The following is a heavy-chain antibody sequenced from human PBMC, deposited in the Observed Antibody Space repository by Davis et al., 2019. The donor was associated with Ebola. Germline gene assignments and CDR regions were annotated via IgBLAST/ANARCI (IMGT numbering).Heavy chain of an antibody. CDR3: ARDLEERFLEWLLFHDAFDI. Sequence: GGSLRLSCAASGFTFSSYSMTWVRQVPGKGLEWVSVISGGAAITYYADSVRGRFTISRDNAKNSLYLQMNSLRAEDTAVYYCARDLEERFLEWLLFHDAFDIWGQGTMVTVSS. V-gene: IGHV3-21*01. CDR2: ISGGAAIT. J-gene: IGHJ3*02. D-gene: IGHD3-3*01. CDR1: GFTFSSYS.